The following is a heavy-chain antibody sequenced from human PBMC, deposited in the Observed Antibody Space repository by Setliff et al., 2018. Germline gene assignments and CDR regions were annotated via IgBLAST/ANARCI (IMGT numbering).Heavy chain of an antibody. J-gene: IGHJ4*02. D-gene: IGHD6-13*01. CDR1: GGSISSSTDY. V-gene: IGHV4-39*01. CDR2: IHYSGST. Sequence: SETLSLTCSVSGGSISSSTDYWGWIRQPPGKGLEWIGNIHYSGSTYYNPSLKSRVTISVDTSKNQFSLKLSSVTAADTAVYYCARRGRGSSWFDTLFDYWGQGTLVTVS. CDR3: ARRGRGSSWFDTLFDY.